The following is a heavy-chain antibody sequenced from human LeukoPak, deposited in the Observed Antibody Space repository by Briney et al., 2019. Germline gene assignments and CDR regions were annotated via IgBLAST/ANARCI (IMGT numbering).Heavy chain of an antibody. J-gene: IGHJ6*02. V-gene: IGHV4-59*08. Sequence: SETLSLTCTVSGGSLSSYYWSWIRQPPGKGLEWIGSIYYSGSTNYNPSLKSRATISVDPSKNQFSLKLSSVAAAVTAVDYGARQSGTTRGGMDGWGQGTTVTV. CDR3: ARQSGTTRGGMDG. CDR2: IYYSGST. D-gene: IGHD1-7*01. CDR1: GGSLSSYY.